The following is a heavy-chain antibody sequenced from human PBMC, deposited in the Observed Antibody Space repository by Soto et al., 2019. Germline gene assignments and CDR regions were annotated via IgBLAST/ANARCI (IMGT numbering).Heavy chain of an antibody. CDR1: GYSFTSYW. CDR2: IYPGDSDT. D-gene: IGHD4-17*01. V-gene: IGHV5-51*01. CDR3: ARTSTLRPYGDYDNWFDP. J-gene: IGHJ5*02. Sequence: PGESLKISCKGSGYSFTSYWIGWVRQMPGKGLEWMGIIYPGDSDTRYSPSFQGQVTISADKSISTAYLQWSSLKASDTAMYYCARTSTLRPYGDYDNWFDPWGQGTLVTVSS.